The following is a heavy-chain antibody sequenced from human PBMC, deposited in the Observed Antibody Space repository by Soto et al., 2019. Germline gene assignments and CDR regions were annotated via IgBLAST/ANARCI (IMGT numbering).Heavy chain of an antibody. D-gene: IGHD2-2*01. Sequence: ASVKVSCKASGYTVTSYYMHWVRQAPGQGLEWMGIINPKSGSITYAQKFQGRVTMTRDTSTSTVYMELTSLTSGDTAVYYCARAGIASSTSTTRYLYYYVMDVWGQGTTVTVSS. J-gene: IGHJ6*02. V-gene: IGHV1-46*01. CDR3: ARAGIASSTSTTRYLYYYVMDV. CDR1: GYTVTSYY. CDR2: INPKSGSI.